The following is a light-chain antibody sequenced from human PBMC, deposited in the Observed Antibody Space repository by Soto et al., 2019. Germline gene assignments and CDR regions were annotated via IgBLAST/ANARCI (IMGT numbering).Light chain of an antibody. V-gene: IGLV2-14*03. CDR3: SSYTTTYSLV. CDR2: DVN. CDR1: TIGIGTYDY. J-gene: IGLJ2*01. Sequence: QSVLTQPASVSGSPGQSITISCTGTTIGIGTYDYVYWYKQHPDKAPKLIIYDVNSRPSGISNRFSGSKSGNTASLTVSGLQPEDEGYYYCSSYTTTYSLVFGGGTKLTVL.